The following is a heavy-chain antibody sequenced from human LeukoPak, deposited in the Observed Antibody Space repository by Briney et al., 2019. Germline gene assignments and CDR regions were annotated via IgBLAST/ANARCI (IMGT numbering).Heavy chain of an antibody. V-gene: IGHV4-39*01. D-gene: IGHD4-23*01. J-gene: IGHJ4*02. CDR1: GGSISTSNYY. CDR3: ASDYGADSGY. CDR2: IYFSGGT. Sequence: SETLSLTCTVSGGSISTSNYYWAWIRQPPGKGLEWIGSIYFSGGTYYNPSLKSRVSMSVDTSNNQFSLKVTSVTAADTAVYYCASDYGADSGYWGQGTLVTVSS.